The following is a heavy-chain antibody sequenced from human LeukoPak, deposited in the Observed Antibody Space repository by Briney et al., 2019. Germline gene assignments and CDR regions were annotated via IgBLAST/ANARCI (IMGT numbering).Heavy chain of an antibody. V-gene: IGHV3-48*01. Sequence: GGSLRLYCADSPFTFRSYNMNWVRQPPGQGLEWVSYLDSSSSSIYYADSVKGRFTISRDNAKNSLYLQMNSLRAEDTAVYYCARDAYNGHDYGWFDPWGQGTLVIVSS. CDR2: LDSSSSSI. D-gene: IGHD1-1*01. J-gene: IGHJ5*02. CDR3: ARDAYNGHDYGWFDP. CDR1: PFTFRSYN.